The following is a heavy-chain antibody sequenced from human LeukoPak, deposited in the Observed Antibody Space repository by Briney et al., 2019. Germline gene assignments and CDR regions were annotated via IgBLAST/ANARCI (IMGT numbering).Heavy chain of an antibody. V-gene: IGHV4-4*07. CDR1: AGSISGYY. D-gene: IGHD6-13*01. CDR2: ISGSGST. Sequence: PSETLSLTCNVSAGSISGYYWNWIRQPAGKGLEWIGHISGSGSTNYNPSLKSRVTMSVDTSKNQFSLRLSSVTVADTAVYYCAREFGSSSPPAYWGQGTLVTVSS. J-gene: IGHJ4*02. CDR3: AREFGSSSPPAY.